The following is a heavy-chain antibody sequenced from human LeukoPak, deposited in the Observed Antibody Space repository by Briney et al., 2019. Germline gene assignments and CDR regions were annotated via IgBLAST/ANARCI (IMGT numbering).Heavy chain of an antibody. CDR1: GGSISGYY. CDR2: VYYSGST. J-gene: IGHJ4*02. Sequence: SETLSLTCTVSGGSISGYYWSWIRQPAGQGQERIGYVYYSGSTNYNPSLKRRVSISVDTSKNQFSLKLSSVTAAGTAVYYCARFTYCSGGSCHYYFVYWGEGTLVTVSS. D-gene: IGHD2-15*01. CDR3: ARFTYCSGGSCHYYFVY. V-gene: IGHV4-59*08.